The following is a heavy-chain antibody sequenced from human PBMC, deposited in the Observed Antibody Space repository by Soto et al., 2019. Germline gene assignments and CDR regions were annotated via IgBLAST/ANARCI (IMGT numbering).Heavy chain of an antibody. CDR1: GFTFSSYA. J-gene: IGHJ4*02. CDR3: ARELLVGATRGSLDY. V-gene: IGHV3-21*01. D-gene: IGHD1-26*01. CDR2: ISSSSSYI. Sequence: GGSLRLSCAASGFTFSSYAMSWVRQAPGKGLEWVSSISSSSSYIYYADSVKGRFTISRDNAKNSLYLQMNSLRAEDTAVYYCARELLVGATRGSLDYWGQGTLVTVSS.